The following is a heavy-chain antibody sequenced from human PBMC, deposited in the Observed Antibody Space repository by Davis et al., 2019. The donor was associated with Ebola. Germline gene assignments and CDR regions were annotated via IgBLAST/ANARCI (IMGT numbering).Heavy chain of an antibody. CDR2: ISSSSSYI. CDR3: ARARGDIDAFDI. V-gene: IGHV3-21*01. J-gene: IGHJ3*02. Sequence: PGGSLRLSCAASGFTFSSYSMNWVRQAPGKGLEWVSSISSSSSYIYYADSVKGRFTISRDNAKNSLYLQMNSLRAEDTAVYYCARARGDIDAFDIWGQGTMVTVSS. D-gene: IGHD2-15*01. CDR1: GFTFSSYS.